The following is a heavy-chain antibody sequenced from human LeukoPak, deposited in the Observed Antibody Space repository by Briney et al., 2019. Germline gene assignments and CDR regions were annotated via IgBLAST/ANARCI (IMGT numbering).Heavy chain of an antibody. CDR3: ARVWFYYGSGSRGAYYFDY. CDR1: GGTFSSYA. Sequence: ASVKVSCKASGGTFSSYAIRWVRQAPGQGLEWKGGIIPIFGTANYAQKFQGRVTITADKSTSTAYMELSSLRSEDTAVYYCARVWFYYGSGSRGAYYFDYWGQGTLVTVSS. V-gene: IGHV1-69*06. D-gene: IGHD3-10*01. J-gene: IGHJ4*02. CDR2: IIPIFGTA.